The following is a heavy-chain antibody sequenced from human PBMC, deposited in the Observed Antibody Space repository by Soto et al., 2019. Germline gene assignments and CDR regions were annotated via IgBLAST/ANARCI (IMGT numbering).Heavy chain of an antibody. D-gene: IGHD5-18*01. CDR2: ISSSGDST. V-gene: IGHV3-23*01. CDR3: AKSDTALSYGFDP. CDR1: GFTFGSYA. Sequence: EVQLLESGGGLVQPGGSLRLSCAASGFTFGSYAMIWVRQAPGKGLGWVSTISSSGDSTYYADSAKGRFTVSRDNSMNTLYMQMNSLRAEDTAVYYCAKSDTALSYGFDPWGQGTLVTVSS. J-gene: IGHJ5*02.